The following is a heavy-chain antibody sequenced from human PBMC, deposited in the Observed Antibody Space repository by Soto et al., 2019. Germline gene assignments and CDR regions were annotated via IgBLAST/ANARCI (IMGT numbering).Heavy chain of an antibody. J-gene: IGHJ6*02. CDR1: GGSVSSGSYY. CDR3: ERKRIAGGGGVDPYYYGMDV. D-gene: IGHD2-15*01. V-gene: IGHV4-61*01. CDR2: IYYSGST. Sequence: SETLSLTCTVSGGSVSSGSYYWSWIRQPPGKGLEWIGYIYYSGSTNYNPSLKSRVTISVDTSKNQFSLKLSSVTAAETAVYYCERKRIAGGGGVDPYYYGMDVWCQGTTVTVSS.